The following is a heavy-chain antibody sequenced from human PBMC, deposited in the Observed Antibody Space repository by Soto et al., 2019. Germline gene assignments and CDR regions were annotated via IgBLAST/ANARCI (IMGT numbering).Heavy chain of an antibody. V-gene: IGHV3-74*01. CDR2: INSDGSST. CDR3: ARVAVGAYYMDV. Sequence: GGSLRLSCAASGFTFSSYWMHWVRQAPGKGLVWVSRINSDGSSTSYADSVKGRLTISRDNAKNTMYLQMNSLRAEDTAVYYCARVAVGAYYMDVWGKGTTVTVSS. J-gene: IGHJ6*03. CDR1: GFTFSSYW.